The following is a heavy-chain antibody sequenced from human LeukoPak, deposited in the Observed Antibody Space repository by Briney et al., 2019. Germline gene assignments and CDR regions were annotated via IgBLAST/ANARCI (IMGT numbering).Heavy chain of an antibody. J-gene: IGHJ4*02. Sequence: PSETLSLTCAVSFYSISSDSYWGWIRQPPGKGLEWIGTIYHTGSAYYNPSLKSRATISIDTSKNQFSLKLSSVTAVDTAMYYCAIENGSGSSHVDCWGQGTLVTVSS. CDR3: AIENGSGSSHVDC. CDR2: IYHTGSA. V-gene: IGHV4-38-2*02. CDR1: FYSISSDSY. D-gene: IGHD3-10*01.